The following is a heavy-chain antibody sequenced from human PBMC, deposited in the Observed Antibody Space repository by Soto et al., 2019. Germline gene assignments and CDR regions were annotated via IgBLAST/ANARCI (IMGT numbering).Heavy chain of an antibody. D-gene: IGHD4-17*01. CDR3: ARSRTTVTPSGFQH. CDR2: IYYSGST. CDR1: GGSISRYY. V-gene: IGHV4-59*01. Sequence: ETLSLTCTVSGGSISRYYWSWIRQPPGKGLEWIGYIYYSGSTNYNPSLKSRVTISVDTSKNQFSLKLSSVTAADTAVYYCARSRTTVTPSGFQHWGQGTLVTVSS. J-gene: IGHJ1*01.